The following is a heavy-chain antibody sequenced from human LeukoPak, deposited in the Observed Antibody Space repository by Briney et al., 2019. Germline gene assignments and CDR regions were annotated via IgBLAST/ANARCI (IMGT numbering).Heavy chain of an antibody. J-gene: IGHJ6*03. V-gene: IGHV3-9*01. CDR3: ARPFRGGDYYYMDV. Sequence: PGGSLRLSCAASGFTFDDYAMHWVRQAPGKGLEWVSGISWNSGSIGYADSVKGRFTISRDNAKNSLYLQMNSLRAEDTAVYYCARPFRGGDYYYMDVWGKGTTVTVSS. D-gene: IGHD4-17*01. CDR2: ISWNSGSI. CDR1: GFTFDDYA.